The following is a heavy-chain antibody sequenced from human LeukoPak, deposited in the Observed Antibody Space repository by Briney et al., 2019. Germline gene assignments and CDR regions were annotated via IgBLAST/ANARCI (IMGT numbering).Heavy chain of an antibody. V-gene: IGHV4-59*12. Sequence: SETLSLTCTVSGVSITSYYWAWLRQPPGKGLEWIGYIYYSGYSNYNPSLKSRVSMSVDTSKNQFSLKLSSVTAADTAVYYCARGSSGFDYWGQGTLVTVSS. CDR1: GVSITSYY. J-gene: IGHJ4*02. D-gene: IGHD6-6*01. CDR2: IYYSGYS. CDR3: ARGSSGFDY.